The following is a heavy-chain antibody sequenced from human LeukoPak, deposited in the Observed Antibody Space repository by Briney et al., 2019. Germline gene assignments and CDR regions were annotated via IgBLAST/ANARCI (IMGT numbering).Heavy chain of an antibody. CDR2: IKQDGSEK. CDR3: ARDPIAVAGTDDY. J-gene: IGHJ4*02. Sequence: PGGSLRLSCAASGFTFSSYWMSWVRQAPGKGLDWVASIKQDGSEKHFVDSVKGRFTISRENAKNSLYLQMNSLRAEDTAVYYCARDPIAVAGTDDYWGQGTLVTVSS. CDR1: GFTFSSYW. D-gene: IGHD6-19*01. V-gene: IGHV3-7*01.